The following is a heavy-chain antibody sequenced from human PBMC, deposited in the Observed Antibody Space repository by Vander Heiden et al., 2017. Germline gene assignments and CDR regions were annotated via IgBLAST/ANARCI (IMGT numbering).Heavy chain of an antibody. CDR1: GFSLSGYT. J-gene: IGHJ6*02. Sequence: EVPLVESGGGLVKPGGSLRLPCTPSGFSLSGYTLNWVRQAPGKGLEWLSSISSSTAYIYYADSVKGRFTISRDNARNSLFLQMNSLRGEDTALYYCARGAITTPNNYAPRNGMDVWGQGTTVTVSS. CDR3: ARGAITTPNNYAPRNGMDV. D-gene: IGHD1-1*01. CDR2: ISSSTAYI. V-gene: IGHV3-21*01.